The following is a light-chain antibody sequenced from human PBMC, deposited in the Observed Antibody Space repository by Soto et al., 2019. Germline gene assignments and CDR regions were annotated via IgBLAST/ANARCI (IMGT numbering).Light chain of an antibody. V-gene: IGLV2-11*01. J-gene: IGLJ1*01. CDR1: SSDVGGYRY. CDR3: CSYTGSYSYV. CDR2: DVT. Sequence: QSVLTQPHSVSGSPGQSVTIPCTGTSSDVGGYRYVSWYQQHPGKAPRLIIYDVTERPSGVPDRFSGSKSGNTASLTSSGLQAEDEADYYCCSYTGSYSYVFGIGTKVTVL.